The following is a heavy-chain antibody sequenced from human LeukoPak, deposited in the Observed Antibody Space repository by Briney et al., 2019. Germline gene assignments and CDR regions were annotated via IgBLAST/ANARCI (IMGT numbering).Heavy chain of an antibody. D-gene: IGHD3-22*01. J-gene: IGHJ3*02. CDR1: GFTFSYFW. CDR2: IKQDGSEK. Sequence: GGSLRLSCAASGFTFSYFWMSWVCQAPGEGLQWVANIKQDGSEKYYVDSVKGRFTISRDNAKNSLYLQMNSLRAEDTALYYCARVEGRDSSGYYYDAFDIWGQGTMVTVSS. CDR3: ARVEGRDSSGYYYDAFDI. V-gene: IGHV3-7*01.